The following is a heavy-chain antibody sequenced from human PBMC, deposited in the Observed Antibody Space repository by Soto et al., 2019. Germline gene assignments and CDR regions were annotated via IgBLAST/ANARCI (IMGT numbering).Heavy chain of an antibody. CDR2: IYTSGST. D-gene: IGHD1-7*01. CDR3: ARGSPRGDLNWNSLLDP. J-gene: IGHJ5*02. CDR1: GGSFSGYY. Sequence: SETLSLTCAVYGGSFSGYYWSWIRQPPGKGLEWIGRIYTSGSTNYNPSLKSQVTMSVDTSKNQFSLKLSSVTAADTAVYYCARGSPRGDLNWNSLLDPWGQGTLVTVSS. V-gene: IGHV4-59*10.